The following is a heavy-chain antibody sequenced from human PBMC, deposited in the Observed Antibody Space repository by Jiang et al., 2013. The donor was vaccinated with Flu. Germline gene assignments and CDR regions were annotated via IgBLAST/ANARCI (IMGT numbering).Heavy chain of an antibody. D-gene: IGHD6-13*01. CDR1: GDSISNYY. CDR3: ALSRRRLAAPGRGGDAFDI. J-gene: IGHJ3*02. CDR2: SIVWEH. V-gene: IGHV4-4*07. Sequence: GLVKPSETLSLTCTVSGDSISNYYWSWIRQPAGRDWSGLGVSIVWEHQLXPALKSRLAMSGETSKNQFSLELGSVTAADTGVYYCALSRRRLAAPGRGGDAFDIWGLGTLVTVSS.